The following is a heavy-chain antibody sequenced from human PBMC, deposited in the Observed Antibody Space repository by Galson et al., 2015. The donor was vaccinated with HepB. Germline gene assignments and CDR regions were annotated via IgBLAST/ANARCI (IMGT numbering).Heavy chain of an antibody. Sequence: TLSLTCTVSGGSISSGGYYWSWIRQHPGKGLEWIGYISDSGSTYCNPSLKSRVSISVDTSKNRFSLKLSSVTGADTAVYYCARAMVVARASRIAAAGTGWFDPWGQGTLVTVSS. CDR3: ARAMVVARASRIAAAGTGWFDP. V-gene: IGHV4-31*03. D-gene: IGHD6-13*01. J-gene: IGHJ5*02. CDR1: GGSISSGGYY. CDR2: ISDSGST.